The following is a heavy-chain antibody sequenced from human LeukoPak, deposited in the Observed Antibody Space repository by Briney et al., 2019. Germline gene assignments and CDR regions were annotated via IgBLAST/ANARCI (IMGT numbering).Heavy chain of an antibody. D-gene: IGHD6-13*01. J-gene: IGHJ6*03. CDR1: GGTFSSYA. V-gene: IGHV1-69*05. CDR2: IIPIFGTA. CDR3: ARDQTSSSWEDYYYMDV. Sequence: GSSVTVSCKASGGTFSSYAISWVRQAPGQGLEWMGVIIPIFGTANYAQKFQGRVTITTDESTSTAYMELSSLRSEDTAVYYCARDQTSSSWEDYYYMDVWGKGTTVTVSS.